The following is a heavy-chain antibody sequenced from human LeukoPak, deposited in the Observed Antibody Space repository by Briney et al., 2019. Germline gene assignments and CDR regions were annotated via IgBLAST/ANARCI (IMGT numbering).Heavy chain of an antibody. CDR2: IRYDGSNK. J-gene: IGHJ3*02. CDR3: AKGGARELLVDAFDI. Sequence: GGSLRLSCAASGFTFSSYGMHWVRQAPGKGLEWVAFIRYDGSNKYYADSVKDRFTISRDNSKNTLYLQMNSLRAEDTAVYYCAKGGARELLVDAFDIWGQGTMVTVSS. D-gene: IGHD1-26*01. CDR1: GFTFSSYG. V-gene: IGHV3-30*02.